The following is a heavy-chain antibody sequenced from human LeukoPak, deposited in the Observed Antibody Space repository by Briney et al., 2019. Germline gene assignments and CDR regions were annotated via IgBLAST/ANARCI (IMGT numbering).Heavy chain of an antibody. Sequence: SETLSLTCTVSGGSISSGDYYWSWIRQPPGKGLEWIGHIYYSGSTYYNPSLKSRVTISVDTSKNQFSLKLSSVTAADTAVYYCASADDFWSGYPSFDPWGQGTLVTVSS. V-gene: IGHV4-30-4*01. CDR3: ASADDFWSGYPSFDP. J-gene: IGHJ5*02. CDR2: IYYSGST. D-gene: IGHD3-3*01. CDR1: GGSISSGDYY.